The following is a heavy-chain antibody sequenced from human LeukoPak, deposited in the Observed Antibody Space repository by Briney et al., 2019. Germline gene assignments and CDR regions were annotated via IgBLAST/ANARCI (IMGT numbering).Heavy chain of an antibody. CDR1: GGSFSGYY. CDR3: AREGRDGYNFSAFDI. J-gene: IGHJ3*02. D-gene: IGHD5-24*01. Sequence: SETVSLTCAVYGGSFSGYYWSWIRQPPGKGLEWIGEINHSGSTNYNPSLKSRVTISVDTSKNQFSLKLSSVTAADTAVYYCAREGRDGYNFSAFDIWGQGTMVSVSS. CDR2: INHSGST. V-gene: IGHV4-34*01.